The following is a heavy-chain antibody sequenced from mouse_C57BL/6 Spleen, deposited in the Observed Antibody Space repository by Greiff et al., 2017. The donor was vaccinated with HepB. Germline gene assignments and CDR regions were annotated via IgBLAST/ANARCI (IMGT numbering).Heavy chain of an antibody. CDR1: GYTFTDYN. CDR3: ARERPYYSNPYAMDY. J-gene: IGHJ4*01. Sequence: VQLQQSGPELVKPGASVKMSCKASGYTFTDYNMHWVKQSHGKSLEWIGYINPNNGGTSYNQKFKGKATLTVNKSSSTAYMALRSLTSEDSAVYDCARERPYYSNPYAMDYWGQGTSVTVSS. V-gene: IGHV1-22*01. CDR2: INPNNGGT. D-gene: IGHD2-5*01.